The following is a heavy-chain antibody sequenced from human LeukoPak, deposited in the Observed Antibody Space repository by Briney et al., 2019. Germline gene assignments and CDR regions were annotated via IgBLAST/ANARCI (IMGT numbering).Heavy chain of an antibody. V-gene: IGHV4-39*01. Sequence: GSLRLSCAASGFTFSSYAMSWIRQPPGKGLEWIGSIFYSGSTYYNPSLKSRVTISVDTSKNQFSLKLNSVTAADTAVYYCARLSRYSNSWPFWGQGTLVTVSS. CDR1: GFTFSSYA. CDR2: IFYSGST. D-gene: IGHD6-13*01. CDR3: ARLSRYSNSWPF. J-gene: IGHJ4*02.